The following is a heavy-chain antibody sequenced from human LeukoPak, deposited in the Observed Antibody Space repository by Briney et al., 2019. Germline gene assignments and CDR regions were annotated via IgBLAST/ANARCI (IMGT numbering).Heavy chain of an antibody. CDR3: AIRVRGLLRYFDY. CDR2: INHSGST. D-gene: IGHD1-26*01. Sequence: SETLSLTCAVYGGSFSGYYWSWIRQPPGKGLEWIGEINHSGSTNYNPSLKSRVTISVDTSKNQFSLKLSSVTAADTAVYYCAIRVRGLLRYFDYWGQGTLVTVSS. V-gene: IGHV4-34*01. CDR1: GGSFSGYY. J-gene: IGHJ4*02.